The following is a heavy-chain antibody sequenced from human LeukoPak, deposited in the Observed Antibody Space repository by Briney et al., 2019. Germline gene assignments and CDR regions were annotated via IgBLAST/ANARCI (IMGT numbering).Heavy chain of an antibody. CDR3: ARDGEYSGNYYSTYYYYGMDV. CDR1: GGTFSSYA. J-gene: IGHJ6*02. D-gene: IGHD1-26*01. CDR2: ISAYIGNT. Sequence: ASVKVSCKASGGTFSSYAISWVRQAPGQGLEWMGWISAYIGNTNYPQKLQGRVTMTTDTSTTTAYMELRSLRSDDTAVYYCARDGEYSGNYYSTYYYYGMDVWGQGTTVTVSS. V-gene: IGHV1-18*01.